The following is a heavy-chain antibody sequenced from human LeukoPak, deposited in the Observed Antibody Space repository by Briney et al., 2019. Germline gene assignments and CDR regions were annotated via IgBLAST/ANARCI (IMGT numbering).Heavy chain of an antibody. CDR2: IIPIFGTA. CDR1: GGTFSSYA. Sequence: SVKVSCKASGGTFSSYAISWVRQAPGQGLEWMGGIIPIFGTANYAQKFQGRVTITTDESTSTAYMELSSLRSEDTAVYYCARDGRSGSYGVNWFDPWGQGTLVTVSS. V-gene: IGHV1-69*05. D-gene: IGHD1-26*01. J-gene: IGHJ5*02. CDR3: ARDGRSGSYGVNWFDP.